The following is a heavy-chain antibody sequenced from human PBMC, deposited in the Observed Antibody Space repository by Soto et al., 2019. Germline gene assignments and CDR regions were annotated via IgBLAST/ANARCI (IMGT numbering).Heavy chain of an antibody. CDR1: GFTFSGYW. CDR3: ARDASGWSAH. CDR2: TKQDESEK. V-gene: IGHV3-7*01. J-gene: IGHJ4*02. D-gene: IGHD3-3*01. Sequence: EVKLVESGGGLVQPGGSLRLSCAGSGFTFSGYWMSWLRQAPGKGLEWVANTKQDESEKYYVDSVKGRFTISRDNAKNSLYLQMNSLRAEDTAVYYCARDASGWSAHWGQGTLVTVSP.